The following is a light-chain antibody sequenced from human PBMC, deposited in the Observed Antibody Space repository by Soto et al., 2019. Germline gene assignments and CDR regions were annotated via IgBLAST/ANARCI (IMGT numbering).Light chain of an antibody. J-gene: IGKJ1*01. CDR1: QSISSW. V-gene: IGKV1-5*01. CDR2: DAS. CDR3: QQYNSYST. Sequence: DIQMTQSPSTLSASVGDRVTITCPASQSISSWLAWYQQKPGKAPKLLIYDASSLESGVPSRFSGSGSGTEFTLTISSLQPDDFATYYCQQYNSYSTFGQGTKVEFK.